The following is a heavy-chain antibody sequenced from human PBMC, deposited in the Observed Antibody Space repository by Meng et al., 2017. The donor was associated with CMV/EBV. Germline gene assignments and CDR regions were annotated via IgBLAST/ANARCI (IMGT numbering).Heavy chain of an antibody. CDR2: INHSGST. Sequence: GSLRLSCAVFGGSFSGYYWSWIRQPPGKGLEWIGEINHSGSTNHNLSLKSRVTISVDTSKNQFSLKLSSVTAADTAVYYCARGPSSGWYWGWGQGTLVTAPQ. CDR1: GGSFSGYY. CDR3: ARGPSSGWYWG. V-gene: IGHV4-34*01. D-gene: IGHD6-19*01. J-gene: IGHJ4*02.